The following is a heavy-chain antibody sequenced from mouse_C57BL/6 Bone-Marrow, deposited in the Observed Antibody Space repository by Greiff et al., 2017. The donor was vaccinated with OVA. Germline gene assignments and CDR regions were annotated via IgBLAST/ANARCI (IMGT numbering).Heavy chain of an antibody. CDR3: TGGAWFAY. CDR1: GFTFSDAW. Sequence: EVQRVESGGGLVQPGGSMKLSCAASGFTFSDAWMDWVRQSPEKGLEWVAEISNKAINHATYYAEYVKGRFTISRDDSKSSVYLEMNSLRAEATGYYVCTGGAWFAYWGQGTLVTVSA. V-gene: IGHV6-6*01. J-gene: IGHJ3*01. CDR2: ISNKAINHAT.